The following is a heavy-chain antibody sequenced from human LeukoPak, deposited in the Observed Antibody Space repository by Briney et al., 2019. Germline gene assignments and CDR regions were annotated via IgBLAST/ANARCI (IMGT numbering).Heavy chain of an antibody. CDR1: GFTFSSHA. CDR2: ISGGDDVT. V-gene: IGHV3-23*01. D-gene: IGHD6-19*01. CDR3: ARRTWQWGFFDY. J-gene: IGHJ4*02. Sequence: GGSLRLSCAASGFTFSSHAMNWVRQAPGQGLEWVSTISGGDDVTYYADSVKGRFTISRDSSENTLYLQMNSLRADDTAVYYCARRTWQWGFFDYWGQGTLVTVSS.